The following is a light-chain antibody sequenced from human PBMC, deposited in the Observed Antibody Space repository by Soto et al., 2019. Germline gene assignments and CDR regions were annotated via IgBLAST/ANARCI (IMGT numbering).Light chain of an antibody. Sequence: QSALTQPPSASGSPGQSVTISCTGTSSDVGGYNYVSWYQQNPGKVPKLMIYEVNKRHSGVPDRFSGSKSGNTASLTVSGLQAEDEADYYCTSYAGGNNVFGTGTKVTVL. V-gene: IGLV2-8*01. CDR2: EVN. J-gene: IGLJ1*01. CDR3: TSYAGGNNV. CDR1: SSDVGGYNY.